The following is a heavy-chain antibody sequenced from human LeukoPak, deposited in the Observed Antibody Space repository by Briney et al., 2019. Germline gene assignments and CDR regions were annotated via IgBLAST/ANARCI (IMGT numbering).Heavy chain of an antibody. CDR2: INSDGSST. V-gene: IGHV3-74*01. CDR3: ARVSRDSTGSDAFDI. J-gene: IGHJ3*02. CDR1: GFTFSSYW. D-gene: IGHD3-22*01. Sequence: PGGSLRLSCAVSGFTFSSYWMHWVRQAPGKGLVWVSRINSDGSSTNYADSVKGRFTISRENSKNTLFLQMNSLRAEDTAVYYCARVSRDSTGSDAFDIWGQGTMVTVSS.